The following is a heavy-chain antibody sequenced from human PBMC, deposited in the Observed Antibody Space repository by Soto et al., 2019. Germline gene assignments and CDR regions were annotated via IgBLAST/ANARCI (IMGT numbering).Heavy chain of an antibody. CDR1: GFTFGSYS. CDR3: ARDHGGSGYANEAFDI. CDR2: ISSSSSTI. Sequence: EVQLVESGGGLVQPGGSLRLSCAASGFTFGSYSMNWVRQAPGKGLEWVSYISSSSSTIYYADSVKGRFTISRDNAKNSLYLQMNSLRAEDTAVYYCARDHGGSGYANEAFDIWGQGTMVTVSS. V-gene: IGHV3-48*01. D-gene: IGHD5-12*01. J-gene: IGHJ3*02.